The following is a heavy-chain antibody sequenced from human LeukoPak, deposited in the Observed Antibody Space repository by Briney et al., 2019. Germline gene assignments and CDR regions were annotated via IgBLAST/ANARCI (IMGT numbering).Heavy chain of an antibody. V-gene: IGHV1-46*01. D-gene: IGHD5-24*01. J-gene: IGHJ4*02. CDR1: GYTFTNYY. CDR3: ARGDHRDAYKTGFDY. CDR2: INPSSGST. Sequence: ASVKVSCKASGYTFTNYYIHWVRQAPGQGLEWMGIINPSSGSTTYAQKFQGRVTMTRDTSTSTVYMELSSLRSEDTAIYHCARGDHRDAYKTGFDYWGQGTLVTVSS.